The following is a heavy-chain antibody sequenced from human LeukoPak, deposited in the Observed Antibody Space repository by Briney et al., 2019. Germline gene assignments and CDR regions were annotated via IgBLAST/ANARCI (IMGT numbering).Heavy chain of an antibody. V-gene: IGHV4-39*01. J-gene: IGHJ4*02. CDR3: ARLYYYDSSGYVDY. Sequence: SETLSLTCTVSGGSISSSNSYWGWIRQPPGKGLEWIGSIHYSGSTYYNPSLKGRVTISVDTSKNQFFLKLSSVTAADTAVYYRARLYYYDSSGYVDYWGQGTLVAVSS. D-gene: IGHD3-22*01. CDR1: GGSISSSNSY. CDR2: IHYSGST.